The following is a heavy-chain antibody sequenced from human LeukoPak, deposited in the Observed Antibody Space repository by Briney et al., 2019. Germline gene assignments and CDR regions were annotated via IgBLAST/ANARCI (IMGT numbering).Heavy chain of an antibody. CDR1: GFTFXXYA. Sequence: SXRLSCAASGFTFXXYAMSWVRQAPGKGLEWVSAISGSGASTYYADSVKGRFTISRDNSKNTLYLQMNSLRAEDTAVYYCARDQAEPGEPASWGQGTLVTVSS. V-gene: IGHV3-23*01. CDR2: ISGSGAST. J-gene: IGHJ4*02. D-gene: IGHD3-10*01. CDR3: ARDQAEPGEPAS.